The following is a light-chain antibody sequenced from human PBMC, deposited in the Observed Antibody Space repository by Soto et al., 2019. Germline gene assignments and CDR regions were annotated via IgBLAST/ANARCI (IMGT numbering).Light chain of an antibody. V-gene: IGLV1-47*02. Sequence: QSVLTQPASASGTPGQRVTISCSGRFSNIGSNYLYWYQQLPGTAPKLLIFTNDQRTAGVPCRFSGSKSGTSASLAISGLRSEDEADYYCAVWDDSLRGWVFGGGTKVTVL. CDR1: FSNIGSNY. CDR3: AVWDDSLRGWV. J-gene: IGLJ3*02. CDR2: TND.